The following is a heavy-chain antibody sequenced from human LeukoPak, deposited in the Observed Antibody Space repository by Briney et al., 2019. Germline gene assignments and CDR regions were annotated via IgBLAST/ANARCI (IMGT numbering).Heavy chain of an antibody. V-gene: IGHV1-2*02. CDR2: IFPSTGGT. D-gene: IGHD5-24*01. CDR3: ARDLPGDGYNSAYDV. Sequence: GASVKVSCKASGYSFPDYYIHWVRQAPGQGLGWLGCIFPSTGGTTYAQKFQGRVTMTRYKSINTGYMEVSSLTSDDTAMFYCARDLPGDGYNSAYDVWGQGTMVTVSS. CDR1: GYSFPDYY. J-gene: IGHJ3*01.